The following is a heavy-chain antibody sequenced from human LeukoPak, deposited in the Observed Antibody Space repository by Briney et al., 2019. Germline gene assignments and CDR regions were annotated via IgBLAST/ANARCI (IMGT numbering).Heavy chain of an antibody. J-gene: IGHJ6*04. CDR1: SGSISSSSYY. V-gene: IGHV4-39*07. Sequence: PSETLSLTCTVSSGSISSSSYYWSWIRQPPGKGLEWIGEINHSGSTNYNPSLKSRVTISVDTSKNQFSLKLSSVTAADTAVYYCARGLLDDRFWSGYYPALRFPRRSVWGKGTTVTVSS. CDR3: ARGLLDDRFWSGYYPALRFPRRSV. CDR2: INHSGST. D-gene: IGHD3-3*01.